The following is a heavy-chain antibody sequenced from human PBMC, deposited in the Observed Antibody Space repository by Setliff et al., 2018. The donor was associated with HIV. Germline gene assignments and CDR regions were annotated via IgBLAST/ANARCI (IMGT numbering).Heavy chain of an antibody. J-gene: IGHJ3*02. CDR3: ARRAVAGVGDAFDI. CDR2: INPNSGGT. CDR1: GYTFTDYY. D-gene: IGHD6-19*01. Sequence: ASVKVSCKAPGYTFTDYYMHWVRQAPGQGLEWMGRINPNSGGTNYAQKFQGRVTMTRDTSISTAYLELSRLRSDDTAVYYCARRAVAGVGDAFDIWGQGTMVTVTS. V-gene: IGHV1-2*06.